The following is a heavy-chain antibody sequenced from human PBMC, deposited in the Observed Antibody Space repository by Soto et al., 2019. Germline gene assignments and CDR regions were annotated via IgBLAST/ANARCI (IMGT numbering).Heavy chain of an antibody. D-gene: IGHD2-2*01. CDR2: IYWDDDK. CDR3: THFSEGCSSTRCSFDY. V-gene: IGHV2-5*02. CDR1: GFSLSTAGVG. J-gene: IGHJ4*02. Sequence: KESGHTLVKPTQTLTLTCTFSGFSLSTAGVGVGWIRQPPGKTLEWLALIYWDDDKRYRPSLKSRLTVTKDTSKNQVVLTMTNMDPVDTATYYCTHFSEGCSSTRCSFDYWGQGTLVTVSS.